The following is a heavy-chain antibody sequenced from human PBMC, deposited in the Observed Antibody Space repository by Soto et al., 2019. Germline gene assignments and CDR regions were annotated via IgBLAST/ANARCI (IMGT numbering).Heavy chain of an antibody. CDR1: GGSISSYY. J-gene: IGHJ4*02. CDR2: IYTSGSA. V-gene: IGHV4-4*07. Sequence: SETLSLTCTVSGGSISSYYWSWIRQPAGKGLEWIGRIYTSGSANYNPSLKSRVTMSVDTSKNQFSLKLSSVTAADTAVYYCARDPSTTNTWEYFFDYWGQGTLVTVSS. D-gene: IGHD2-2*01. CDR3: ARDPSTTNTWEYFFDY.